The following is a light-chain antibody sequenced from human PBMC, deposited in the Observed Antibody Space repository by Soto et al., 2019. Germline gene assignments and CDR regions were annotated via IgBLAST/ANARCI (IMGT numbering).Light chain of an antibody. CDR2: GAS. CDR1: QRVSSSY. Sequence: EIVLTQPPGTLSLSPGERAALSCRASQRVSSSYLAWYQQKPGQAPRLLIYGASSRATGIPDRFSGSGSGTDFTLTISRLEPEDFAVYYCQQYGSSPLTFGGGTTVEIK. V-gene: IGKV3-20*01. CDR3: QQYGSSPLT. J-gene: IGKJ4*01.